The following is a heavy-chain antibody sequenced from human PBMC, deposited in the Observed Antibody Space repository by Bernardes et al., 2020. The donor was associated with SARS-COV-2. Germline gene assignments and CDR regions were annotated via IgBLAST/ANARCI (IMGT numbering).Heavy chain of an antibody. CDR1: GYSLSALC. D-gene: IGHD3-9*01. J-gene: IGHJ3*02. CDR3: ATDLVCKQAFDI. V-gene: IGHV1-24*01. CDR2: FDPEDGET. Sequence: ASVKVTCKVSGYSLSALCMHWVRQAPGKGLEWMGGFDPEDGETIYAQKFQGRVTMTEDTSTDTAYMELSSLRSEDTAVYYCATDLVCKQAFDIWGQGTMVTVSS.